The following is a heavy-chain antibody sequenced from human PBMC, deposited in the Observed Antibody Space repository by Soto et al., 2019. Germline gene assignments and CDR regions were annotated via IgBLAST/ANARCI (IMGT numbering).Heavy chain of an antibody. V-gene: IGHV3-30*18. CDR2: ITYDGRNK. D-gene: IGHD6-13*01. CDR3: AKDQRDSSRRYPGNYYYYGMDV. CDR1: GFTFSSYG. Sequence: QVQLVESGGGVVQPGRSLRLSCAASGFTFSSYGMHWVRQAPGKGLEWVAVITYDGRNKYYADSVKGRFTISRDNSKNTLNLQMNSLRAEDTAVYYCAKDQRDSSRRYPGNYYYYGMDVWRQGTTVTVPS. J-gene: IGHJ6*02.